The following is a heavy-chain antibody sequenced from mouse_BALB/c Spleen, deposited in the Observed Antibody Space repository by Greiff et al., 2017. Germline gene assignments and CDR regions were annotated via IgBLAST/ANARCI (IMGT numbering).Heavy chain of an antibody. CDR1: GFTFSSYT. J-gene: IGHJ4*01. CDR2: ISNGGGST. CDR3: ARQGEYYYGSSYPYYAMDY. D-gene: IGHD1-1*01. Sequence: EVMLVESGGGLVQPGGSLKLSCAASGFTFSSYTMSWVRQTPEKRLEWVAYISNGGGSTYYPDTVKGRFTISRDNAKNTLYLQMSSLKSEDTAMYYCARQGEYYYGSSYPYYAMDYWGQGTSVTVSS. V-gene: IGHV5-12-2*01.